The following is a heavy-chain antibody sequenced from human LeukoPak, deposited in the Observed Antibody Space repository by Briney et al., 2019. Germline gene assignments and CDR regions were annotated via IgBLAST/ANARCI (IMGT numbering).Heavy chain of an antibody. V-gene: IGHV1-18*01. CDR2: ISAYNGNT. J-gene: IGHJ4*02. CDR3: ARDPQYIYAFFDS. D-gene: IGHD5-18*01. CDR1: GYTFTSYG. Sequence: GASVKVSCKASGYTFTSYGISWVRQAPGQGLEWMGWISAYNGNTNYAQKFQGRVTMTRNTSISTAYMELSSLTSEDTAVYYCARDPQYIYAFFDSWGQGTQVTVSS.